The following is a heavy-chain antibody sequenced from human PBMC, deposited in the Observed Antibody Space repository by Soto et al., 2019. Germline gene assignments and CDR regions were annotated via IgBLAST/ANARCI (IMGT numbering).Heavy chain of an antibody. D-gene: IGHD2-15*01. Sequence: SETLSLTCTVSGGSFSPNYWSWIRQPPGKGLEWVGYIYYDGTARHNPSLKSRVTISVDTSKNQFSLKLSSVTAADTAVYYCARGEERVATPSGYWGQGTLVTVSS. V-gene: IGHV4-59*12. CDR3: ARGEERVATPSGY. CDR2: IYYDGTA. J-gene: IGHJ4*02. CDR1: GGSFSPNY.